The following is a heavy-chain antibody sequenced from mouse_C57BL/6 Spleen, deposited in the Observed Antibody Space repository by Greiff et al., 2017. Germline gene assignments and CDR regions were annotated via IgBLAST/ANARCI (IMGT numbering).Heavy chain of an antibody. CDR1: GYTFTEYT. CDR2: FYPGSGSI. D-gene: IGHD4-1*01. J-gene: IGHJ4*01. CDR3: ARHEEEGKGLTGRGYYAMDY. V-gene: IGHV1-62-2*01. Sequence: VQLQQSGAELVKPGASVKLSCKASGYTFTEYTIHWVKQRSGQGLEWIGWFYPGSGSIKYNEKFKDKATLTADKSSSTVYMEISRLTSEDSAVYFCARHEEEGKGLTGRGYYAMDYWGQGTSVTVSS.